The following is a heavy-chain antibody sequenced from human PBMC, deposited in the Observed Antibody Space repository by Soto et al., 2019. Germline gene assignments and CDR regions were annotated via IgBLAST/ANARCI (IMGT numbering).Heavy chain of an antibody. CDR3: ARRYGYSFDY. V-gene: IGHV4-59*08. J-gene: IGHJ4*02. Sequence: QVQLQESGPGLVKPSETLSLTCTVSGGSISSYYWSWIRQPPGKGLEWIGYIYHSGRTNYNPSLKSRVTISVDTSKNQFSLKLSSVTAADTAVYYCARRYGYSFDYWGQGTLVTVSS. CDR1: GGSISSYY. CDR2: IYHSGRT. D-gene: IGHD1-1*01.